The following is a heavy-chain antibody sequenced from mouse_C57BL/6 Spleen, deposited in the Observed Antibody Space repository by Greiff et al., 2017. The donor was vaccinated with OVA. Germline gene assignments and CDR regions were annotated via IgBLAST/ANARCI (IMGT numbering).Heavy chain of an antibody. Sequence: VKLVESGPGLVAPSQCLSISCTVSGFSFTSYGVHWVRQPPGKGLEWLVVIWSDGSTTYNSAPYSSLSICKDNSNSQVFLKMNRLQTDDTAMDYGARHRGIYYAGDYWGQGTTVTVSS. CDR1: GFSFTSYG. CDR2: IWSDGST. J-gene: IGHJ4*01. CDR3: ARHRGIYYAGDY. V-gene: IGHV2-6-1*01.